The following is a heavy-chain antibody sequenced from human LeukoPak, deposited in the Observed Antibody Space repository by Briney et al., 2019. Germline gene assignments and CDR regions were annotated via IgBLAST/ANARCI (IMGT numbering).Heavy chain of an antibody. V-gene: IGHV3-23*01. J-gene: IGHJ4*02. Sequence: GSLRLSCAASGFTFSSYAMSWVRQAPGKGLEWVSGIGGSGGNTYYADSVRGRFTISRDNSKNTLYLQMNSLRVEDTAVYYCAKTLIVVVNSYFDYWGQGTLVTVSS. CDR3: AKTLIVVVNSYFDY. D-gene: IGHD2-21*01. CDR1: GFTFSSYA. CDR2: IGGSGGNT.